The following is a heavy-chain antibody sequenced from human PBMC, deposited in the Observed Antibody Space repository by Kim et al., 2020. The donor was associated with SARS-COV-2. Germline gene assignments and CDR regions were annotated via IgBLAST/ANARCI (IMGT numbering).Heavy chain of an antibody. D-gene: IGHD3-10*01. V-gene: IGHV4-4*07. Sequence: GKTNYNPSLQSRVTVSVDTSKNPFSLKLSSVTAADTAVYYCVRGGGLYDSWGQGTLVTVSS. J-gene: IGHJ4*02. CDR3: VRGGGLYDS. CDR2: GKT.